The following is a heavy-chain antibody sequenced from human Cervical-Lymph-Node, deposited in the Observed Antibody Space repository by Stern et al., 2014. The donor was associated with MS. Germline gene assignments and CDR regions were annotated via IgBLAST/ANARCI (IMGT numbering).Heavy chain of an antibody. J-gene: IGHJ4*02. CDR3: AGADFWRAIAL. CDR1: GGSISTAGYS. CDR2: VYHNGGT. D-gene: IGHD3-3*01. Sequence: QVQLQESGSGLVKPSQTLSLTCAVSGGSISTAGYSWTWIRQPPGKGLEWIGYVYHNGGTYYNPSLKSPVTISVDRSKNQFSLSLTSVTAADTAVYYCAGADFWRAIALWGQGILVTVSS. V-gene: IGHV4-30-2*01.